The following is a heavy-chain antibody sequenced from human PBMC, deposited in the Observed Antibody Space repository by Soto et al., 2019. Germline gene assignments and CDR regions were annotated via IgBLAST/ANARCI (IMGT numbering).Heavy chain of an antibody. CDR2: IYYSGST. CDR1: GGSVSSGSYY. V-gene: IGHV4-61*01. Sequence: PSETLSLTCTVSGGSVSSGSYYWSWIRQPPGKGLEWIGYIYYSGSTNYNPSLKSRVTISVDTSKNQFSLELSSVTAADTAVYYCATLNYYYDIYGMDVWGQGTTVTVSS. J-gene: IGHJ6*02. CDR3: ATLNYYYDIYGMDV. D-gene: IGHD1-20*01.